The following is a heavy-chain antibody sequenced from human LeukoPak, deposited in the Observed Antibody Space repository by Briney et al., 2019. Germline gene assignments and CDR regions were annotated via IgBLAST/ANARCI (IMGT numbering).Heavy chain of an antibody. V-gene: IGHV3-30*02. CDR1: GFTFSSYG. CDR2: IRYDGSNK. CDR3: AKDPRGGYCSGGSCYSPLDY. D-gene: IGHD2-15*01. Sequence: PGGSLRLSCAASGFTFSSYGMHWVRQAPGKGLEWLAFIRYDGSNKYYADSVKGRFTISRDNSKNTLYLQMNSLRAEDTAVYYCAKDPRGGYCSGGSCYSPLDYWGQGTLVTVSS. J-gene: IGHJ4*02.